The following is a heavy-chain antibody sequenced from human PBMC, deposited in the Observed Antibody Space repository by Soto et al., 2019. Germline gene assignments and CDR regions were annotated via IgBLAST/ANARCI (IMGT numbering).Heavy chain of an antibody. CDR1: GYTFTSYY. Sequence: QVQLVQSGAEVKKPGASVKVSCKASGYTFTSYYMHWVRQAPGQGLEWMGIINPSGGSTSYAQKFQARVTMTRDTSTSIVYMELSSLRSEDTAVYYCAREARLRSGYHPFFYWGQGTLVTVSS. J-gene: IGHJ4*02. V-gene: IGHV1-46*01. D-gene: IGHD3-3*01. CDR3: AREARLRSGYHPFFY. CDR2: INPSGGST.